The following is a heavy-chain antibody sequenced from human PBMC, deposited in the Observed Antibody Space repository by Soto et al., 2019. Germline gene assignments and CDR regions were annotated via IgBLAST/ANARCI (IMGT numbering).Heavy chain of an antibody. Sequence: EVQLLESGGGLVQPGGSLRLSCAASGFTFSRYALSWVRQAPGKGLAWVSSISGDGATTFYADSVKGRFIASRDNSENTLYLQMNSLRVEDTAVYFCATVPNGIPEASGAWGQGTLVTVSS. CDR1: GFTFSRYA. CDR2: ISGDGATT. V-gene: IGHV3-23*01. D-gene: IGHD2-8*01. J-gene: IGHJ4*02. CDR3: ATVPNGIPEASGA.